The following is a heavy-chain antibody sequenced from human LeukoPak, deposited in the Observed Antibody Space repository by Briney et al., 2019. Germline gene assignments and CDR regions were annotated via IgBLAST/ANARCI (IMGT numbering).Heavy chain of an antibody. CDR2: SSSKGPT. D-gene: IGHD5-18*01. Sequence: SETLPLTCTVSGGPLSSCRYYSGWIPKPPGKGLEWIGCSSSKGPTDYHPSLKSRATISVDTSKNRFSLELSSVTATDTAVYYWARDDPGYSIDFWGQGTLVTVSS. CDR1: GGPLSSCRYY. V-gene: IGHV4-39*07. CDR3: ARDDPGYSIDF. J-gene: IGHJ4*02.